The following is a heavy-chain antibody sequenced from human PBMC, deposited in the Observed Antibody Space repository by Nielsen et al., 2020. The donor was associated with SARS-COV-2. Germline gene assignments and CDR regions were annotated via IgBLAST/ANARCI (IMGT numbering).Heavy chain of an antibody. CDR3: ARESSGYDHYNYGMDV. CDR2: ICFSGRT. CDR1: GGSISSGGYY. J-gene: IGHJ6*02. V-gene: IGHV4-31*03. Sequence: LRLSCTVSGGSISSGGYYWSWIRHHPGKGLEWIGYICFSGRTCYNPSLKSRVTISVDTSKNQFSLSLRSVTAADTAVYYCARESSGYDHYNYGMDVWGQGTTVTVSS. D-gene: IGHD5-12*01.